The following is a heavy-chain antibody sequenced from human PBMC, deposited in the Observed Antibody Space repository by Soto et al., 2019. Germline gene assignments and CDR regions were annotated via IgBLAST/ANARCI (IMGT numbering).Heavy chain of an antibody. J-gene: IGHJ6*02. CDR2: IRSKAYGGTT. CDR3: TRGDSSSWYDYYYYGMDV. V-gene: IGHV3-49*04. Sequence: GGSLRLSCTASGFTFGDYAMSWVRQAPGKGLEWVGFIRSKAYGGTTEYAASVKGRFTISRDDSKSIAYLQMNSLKTEDTAVYYCTRGDSSSWYDYYYYGMDVWGQGTTVTVSS. D-gene: IGHD6-13*01. CDR1: GFTFGDYA.